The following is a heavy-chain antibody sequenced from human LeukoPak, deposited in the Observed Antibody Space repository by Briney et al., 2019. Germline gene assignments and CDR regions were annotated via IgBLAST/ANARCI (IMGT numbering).Heavy chain of an antibody. Sequence: GRSLRLSCAASGFTFSSYGMHWVRQAPGKGLEWVAVIWYDGSNKYYADSVKGRFTISRDNSKNTLYLQMNSLRAEDTAVYYCARTPLRGGFYYGMDVWGQGTTVTVSS. V-gene: IGHV3-33*01. D-gene: IGHD3-10*01. CDR2: IWYDGSNK. J-gene: IGHJ6*02. CDR3: ARTPLRGGFYYGMDV. CDR1: GFTFSSYG.